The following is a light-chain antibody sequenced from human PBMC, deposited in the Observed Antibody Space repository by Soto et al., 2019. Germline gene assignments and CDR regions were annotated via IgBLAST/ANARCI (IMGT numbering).Light chain of an antibody. CDR2: AAS. CDR1: QSVSNT. CDR3: QQYNNWPQT. V-gene: IGKV3-15*01. J-gene: IGKJ1*01. Sequence: EIVMTQSAATLSVSPGEGATLSCRASQSVSNTLAWYQQKPGQAPRLLIYAASTRAATIPARFSGSGSGTDFTLTISSLQSEDFAVYYCQQYNNWPQTFGQGTKVDIK.